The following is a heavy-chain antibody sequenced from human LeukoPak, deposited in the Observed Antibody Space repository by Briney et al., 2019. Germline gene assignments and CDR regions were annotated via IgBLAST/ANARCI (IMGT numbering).Heavy chain of an antibody. V-gene: IGHV4-39*01. CDR1: GGSINRDSYY. D-gene: IGHD6-19*01. Sequence: PSETLSLTCTVSGGSINRDSYYWGWIRQPPGKGLEWIGSIYYSGTTHYNPSLASRVTISVDTSKNQFSLKMTSVTAADAAMYHCATQQSSGWTPRGSDYWGQGILVTVSS. J-gene: IGHJ4*02. CDR3: ATQQSSGWTPRGSDY. CDR2: IYYSGTT.